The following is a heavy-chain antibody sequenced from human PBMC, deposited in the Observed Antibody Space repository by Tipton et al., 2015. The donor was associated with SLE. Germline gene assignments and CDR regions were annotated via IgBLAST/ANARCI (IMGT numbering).Heavy chain of an antibody. D-gene: IGHD6-19*01. Sequence: TLSLTCAVYGGSFSGYYWSWIRQPPGKGLEWIGEINHSGSTNYNPSLKSRVTISVDTSKNQFSPQLNSVTPEDTAVYYCAREKWQWLGYDAFDIWGQGTMVTVSS. V-gene: IGHV4-34*01. CDR3: AREKWQWLGYDAFDI. J-gene: IGHJ3*02. CDR2: INHSGST. CDR1: GGSFSGYY.